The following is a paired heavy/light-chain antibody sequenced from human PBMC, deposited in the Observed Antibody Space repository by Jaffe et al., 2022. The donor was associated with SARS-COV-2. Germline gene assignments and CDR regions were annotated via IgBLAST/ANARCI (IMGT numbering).Light chain of an antibody. CDR1: QSVLRSSNHKNF. CDR3: QQHYSTPYT. J-gene: IGKJ2*01. CDR2: WAS. V-gene: IGKV4-1*01. Sequence: DIVMTQSPDSLAVSLGERATINCKSSQSVLRSSNHKNFLAWYQHKPGQPPKLLIYWASTRESGVPDRFSGSGSGTDFTLTISGLQAEDVAVYYCQQHYSTPYTFGQGTKLEIK.
Heavy chain of an antibody. CDR2: IKQDGSEK. Sequence: EVQLVESGGALVQPGGSLRLSCAASGFTFSSYWMSWVRQAPGKGPEWVANIKQDGSEKYYVDSVKGRFTISRDNAKNSLYLQMNSLRAEDTAVYYCASEFYDFFTAFGNYWGQGTLVTVSS. J-gene: IGHJ4*02. CDR1: GFTFSSYW. D-gene: IGHD3-3*01. V-gene: IGHV3-7*01. CDR3: ASEFYDFFTAFGNY.